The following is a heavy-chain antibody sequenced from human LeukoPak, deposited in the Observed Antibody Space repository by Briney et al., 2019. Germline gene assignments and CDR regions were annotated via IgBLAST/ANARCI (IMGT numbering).Heavy chain of an antibody. Sequence: GGSLRLSCAASGFTFSSYAMSWVRQAPGKGLEWVSAISGSGGSTYYADSVKGRFTISRDNSKNTLYLQMNSLRAEGTAVYYCAKAPRLGYCSSASCLGGYWGQGTLVTVSS. CDR2: ISGSGGST. CDR3: AKAPRLGYCSSASCLGGY. D-gene: IGHD2-2*01. V-gene: IGHV3-23*01. J-gene: IGHJ4*02. CDR1: GFTFSSYA.